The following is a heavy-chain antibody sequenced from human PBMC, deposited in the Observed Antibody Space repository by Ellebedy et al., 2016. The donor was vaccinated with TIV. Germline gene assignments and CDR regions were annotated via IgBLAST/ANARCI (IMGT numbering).Heavy chain of an antibody. D-gene: IGHD6-13*01. J-gene: IGHJ6*02. V-gene: IGHV4-59*11. CDR1: GGSISSHY. CDR3: ARSLAASDKVTYYFGMDV. CDR2: IYYSGST. Sequence: SETLSLTXTVSGGSISSHYWSWIRQPPGKGLEWIGYIYYSGSTNYNPSLKRRVNISVDTSKNQFSLKLSSVTAADTAVYYCARSLAASDKVTYYFGMDVWGQGTTVTVSS.